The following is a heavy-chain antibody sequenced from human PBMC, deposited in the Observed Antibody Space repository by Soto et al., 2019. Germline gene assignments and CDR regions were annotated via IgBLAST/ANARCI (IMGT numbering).Heavy chain of an antibody. J-gene: IGHJ4*02. CDR3: ANSLYYYGSGSYYNFDY. V-gene: IGHV3-23*01. Sequence: GGSLRLSCAASGFTFSSYAMSWVRQAPGKGLEWVSAISGSGGSTYYADSVKGRFTISRDNSKNTLYLQMNSLRAEDTAVYYCANSLYYYGSGSYYNFDYWGQGTLVTVSS. D-gene: IGHD3-10*01. CDR2: ISGSGGST. CDR1: GFTFSSYA.